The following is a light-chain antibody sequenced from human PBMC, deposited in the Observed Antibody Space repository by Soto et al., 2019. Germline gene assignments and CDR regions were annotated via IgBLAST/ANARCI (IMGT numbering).Light chain of an antibody. V-gene: IGKV1-6*01. CDR1: QGIRND. CDR2: AAS. CDR3: LQDYNYLWT. Sequence: QMTQAPSSLPASVGDRVAITCRASQGIRNDLGWYQQKPGKAPKLLIYAASSLQSGVPSRFSGSGSGTDFTLTISSLQPEDFATYYCLQDYNYLWTFGQGTKVDIK. J-gene: IGKJ1*01.